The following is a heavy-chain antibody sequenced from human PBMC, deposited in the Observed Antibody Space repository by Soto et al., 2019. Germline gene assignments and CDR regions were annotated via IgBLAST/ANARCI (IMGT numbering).Heavy chain of an antibody. J-gene: IGHJ6*02. Sequence: EAQLLESGGGLEQPGGSLRLSCAASGFTFSSYAMSWVRQAPGKGLEWVSGISGSGGSTYYADSVKGRFTISRDNSKNTLYLQMHSLSAEDTAVYYCAKGYDIGGYSRMDVWGQGTTVTVSS. V-gene: IGHV3-23*01. D-gene: IGHD5-18*01. CDR3: AKGYDIGGYSRMDV. CDR1: GFTFSSYA. CDR2: ISGSGGST.